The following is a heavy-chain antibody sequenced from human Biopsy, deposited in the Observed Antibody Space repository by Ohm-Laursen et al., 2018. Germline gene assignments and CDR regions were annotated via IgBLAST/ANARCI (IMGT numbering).Heavy chain of an antibody. V-gene: IGHV3-33*06. D-gene: IGHD2-8*01. Sequence: LSLTCAASGFTFSSYGMHWVRQAPGKGLEWVAAIWYDGSNKNYADSVKGRFTIYRDNSTNTLYLQMNSLRGEDTAVYYCAKCMTGGSNYYFHHCGQGTLVTVSS. J-gene: IGHJ4*02. CDR3: AKCMTGGSNYYFHH. CDR1: GFTFSSYG. CDR2: IWYDGSNK.